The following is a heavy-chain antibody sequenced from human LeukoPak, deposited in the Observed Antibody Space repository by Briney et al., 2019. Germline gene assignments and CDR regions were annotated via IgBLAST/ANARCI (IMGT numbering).Heavy chain of an antibody. Sequence: GGSLRLSCEASGFTFSVYSMNWVRQAQGKGLEWVSYISESGSHTYNADSVKGRFTISRDNSKNTLYLQMNSLRAEDTAVYYCAKRDHPGILWFGESPTGFDYWGQGTLVTVSS. J-gene: IGHJ4*02. D-gene: IGHD3-10*01. CDR2: ISESGSHT. CDR1: GFTFSVYS. V-gene: IGHV3-23*05. CDR3: AKRDHPGILWFGESPTGFDY.